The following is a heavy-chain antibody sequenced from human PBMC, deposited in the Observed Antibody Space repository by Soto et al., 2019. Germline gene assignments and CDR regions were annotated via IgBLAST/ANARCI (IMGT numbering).Heavy chain of an antibody. CDR3: ARAPGDYFDY. J-gene: IGHJ4*02. Sequence: SETLSLTCAVYGGSFSGYYWSWIRQPPGKGLEWIGEINHSGSTNYNPSLKSRVTISVDTSKNQFSLKLSSVTAADTAVYFCARAPGDYFDYSSQGTPVTGSS. CDR2: INHSGST. CDR1: GGSFSGYY. V-gene: IGHV4-34*01.